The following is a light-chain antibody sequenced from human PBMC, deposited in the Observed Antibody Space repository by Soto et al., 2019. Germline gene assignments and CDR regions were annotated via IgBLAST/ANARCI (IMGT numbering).Light chain of an antibody. CDR1: SSNIGNNY. CDR2: DNN. V-gene: IGLV1-51*01. Sequence: QSVLTQPPSVSAAPGQKVNISCSGSSSNIGNNYVSWYQQLPGTAPKLLIYDNNKRPSGIPDRFSGSKSGTSATLGITGLQTGDESDYYCGTCDSSLSAVVFGGGTKLTVL. CDR3: GTCDSSLSAVV. J-gene: IGLJ2*01.